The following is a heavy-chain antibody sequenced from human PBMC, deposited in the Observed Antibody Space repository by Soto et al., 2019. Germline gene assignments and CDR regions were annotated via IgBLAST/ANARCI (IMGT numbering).Heavy chain of an antibody. CDR1: GGTCSSYA. CDR3: ARESSSPNYYYYGMDV. V-gene: IGHV1-69*01. D-gene: IGHD6-6*01. Sequence: QVQLVQSGAEVKKPGSSVKVSCRASGGTCSSYAVSWVRQAPGHGLEWMGVIIPLLNTPKYVQKFQGRDTITADAPATTAYMELSSLRSEDKAVYYCARESSSPNYYYYGMDVWGQGTTVTVSS. CDR2: IIPLLNTP. J-gene: IGHJ6*02.